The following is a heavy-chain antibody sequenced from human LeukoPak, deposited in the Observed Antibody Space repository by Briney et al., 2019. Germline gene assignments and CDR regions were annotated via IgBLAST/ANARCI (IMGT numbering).Heavy chain of an antibody. CDR3: ARGADRRGRRGVYFDY. CDR1: GGSFSGYY. V-gene: IGHV4-34*01. J-gene: IGHJ4*02. Sequence: SETLSLTCAVYGGSFSGYYWSWTRQPPGKGLEWIGEINHSGSTNYNPSLKSRVTISVDTSKNQFSLKLSSVTAADTAVYYCARGADRRGRRGVYFDYWGQGTLVTVSS. D-gene: IGHD1-14*01. CDR2: INHSGST.